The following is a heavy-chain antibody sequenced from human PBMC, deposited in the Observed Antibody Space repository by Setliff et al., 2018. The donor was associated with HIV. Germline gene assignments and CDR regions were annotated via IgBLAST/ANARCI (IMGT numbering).Heavy chain of an antibody. CDR2: LSPSGTTRYT. V-gene: IGHV4-34*01. Sequence: SETLSLTCTVYGGSFSNYYTNWIRQPPGKGLEWIGELSPSGTTRYTNYNSSLESRVAISLDTSSNQFSLKLSSVTAADTAVYHCAREREAWSAYDSWGQGTLVTVSS. CDR1: GGSFSNYY. J-gene: IGHJ5*02. CDR3: AREREAWSAYDS. D-gene: IGHD3-3*01.